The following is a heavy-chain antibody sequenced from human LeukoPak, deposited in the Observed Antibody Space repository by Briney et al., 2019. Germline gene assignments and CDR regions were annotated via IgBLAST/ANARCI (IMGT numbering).Heavy chain of an antibody. D-gene: IGHD2-15*01. CDR1: GFTFDDYA. Sequence: GGSLRLSCAASGFTFDDYAMHWVRQAPGKGLEWVSGISWNSGSIGYADSVKGRFTTSRDNAKNSLYLQMNSLRAEDTALYYCAKSGVVAAYFNWFDPWGQGTLVTVSS. J-gene: IGHJ5*02. V-gene: IGHV3-9*01. CDR2: ISWNSGSI. CDR3: AKSGVVAAYFNWFDP.